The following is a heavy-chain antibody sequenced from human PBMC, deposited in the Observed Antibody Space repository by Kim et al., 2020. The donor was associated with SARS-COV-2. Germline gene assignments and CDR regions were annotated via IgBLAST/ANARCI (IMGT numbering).Heavy chain of an antibody. D-gene: IGHD4-17*01. V-gene: IGHV3-33*01. Sequence: GGSLRLSCAASEFTFSSYGMHWVRQAPGKGLEWVAVIWYDGSNKYYADSVKGRFTISRDNSKNTLYLQMNSLRAEDTAVYYCARGQTTVTTLIDYWGQGTLVTVSS. CDR1: EFTFSSYG. J-gene: IGHJ4*02. CDR2: IWYDGSNK. CDR3: ARGQTTVTTLIDY.